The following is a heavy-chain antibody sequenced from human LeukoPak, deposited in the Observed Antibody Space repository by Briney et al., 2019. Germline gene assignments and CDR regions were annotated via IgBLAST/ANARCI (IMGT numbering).Heavy chain of an antibody. CDR2: ISSYNWNT. J-gene: IGHJ5*02. CDR3: AGDKSSGSYWFDP. D-gene: IGHD6-19*01. Sequence: VTVKVSCKASGYSFSNYGINWVRQAPGQGLEWMGWISSYNWNTNYAQKLQGRVTMTTDTSTSTTYMELRSLRSDDTAVYYCAGDKSSGSYWFDPWGQGTLVT. V-gene: IGHV1-18*01. CDR1: GYSFSNYG.